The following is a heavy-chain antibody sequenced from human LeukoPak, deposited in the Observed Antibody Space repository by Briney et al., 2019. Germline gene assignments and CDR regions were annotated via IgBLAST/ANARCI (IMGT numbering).Heavy chain of an antibody. CDR2: IYYSGNT. Sequence: SETLSLTCTVSGGSISSYYWSWIRQPPGKGLEWIGYIYYSGNTNYNPSLKSRVTISVDTSKNQFSLKLSSVTAADTAVYYCARAGDYDSSGYYLLPFDYWGQGTLVTVSS. D-gene: IGHD3-22*01. CDR1: GGSISSYY. CDR3: ARAGDYDSSGYYLLPFDY. J-gene: IGHJ4*02. V-gene: IGHV4-59*01.